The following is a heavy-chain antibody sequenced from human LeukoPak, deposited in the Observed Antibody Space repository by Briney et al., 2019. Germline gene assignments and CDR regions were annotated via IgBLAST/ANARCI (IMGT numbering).Heavy chain of an antibody. Sequence: ASVKVSCKASGYTFTGYYMHWVRQAPGQGLEWMGWINPNSGGTNYAQKFQGRVTMTRDTSTSTVYMELSGLRSEDTALYYCARIRDGYNDAYDIWGQGTMVTVSS. D-gene: IGHD5-24*01. CDR1: GYTFTGYY. CDR3: ARIRDGYNDAYDI. CDR2: INPNSGGT. V-gene: IGHV1-2*02. J-gene: IGHJ3*02.